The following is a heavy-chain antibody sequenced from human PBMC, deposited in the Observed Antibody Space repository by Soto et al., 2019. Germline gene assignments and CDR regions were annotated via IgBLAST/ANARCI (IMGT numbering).Heavy chain of an antibody. Sequence: QVQLVQSGAEEKKPGASVKFSCKVSGYTFISYSIHWVRQAPGQRLEWMGWLNVGNGNTKYSQNFQGRVTITGDTPASTAYMELSNLRSEDTSLSYPAREPLASGSRGLHPWGQGTLVTVSS. V-gene: IGHV1-3*05. CDR1: GYTFISYS. J-gene: IGHJ5*02. D-gene: IGHD6-19*01. CDR3: AREPLASGSRGLHP. CDR2: LNVGNGNT.